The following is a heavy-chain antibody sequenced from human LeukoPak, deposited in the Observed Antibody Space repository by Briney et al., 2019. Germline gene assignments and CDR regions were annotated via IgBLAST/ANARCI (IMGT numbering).Heavy chain of an antibody. J-gene: IGHJ4*02. CDR2: IRPDGTST. V-gene: IGHV3-7*01. CDR3: STEPRLLPC. Sequence: AGGSLRPSCAASGFSFSASYMTWVRQAPGKGLECVAYIRPDGTSTYYVDSVGGRFTISRDNAKNSVYLQMNSLRVEDTALYYCSTEPRLLPCWGQGTLVTVSP. CDR1: GFSFSASY. D-gene: IGHD3-22*01.